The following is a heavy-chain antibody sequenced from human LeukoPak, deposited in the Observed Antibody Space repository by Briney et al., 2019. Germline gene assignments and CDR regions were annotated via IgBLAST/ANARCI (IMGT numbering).Heavy chain of an antibody. D-gene: IGHD1-14*01. CDR3: ARHQYNGTSDFDS. CDR2: IYYSGST. J-gene: IGHJ4*02. V-gene: IGHV4-39*01. Sequence: SETLSLTCTVSGGSISSSSYYWGWIRQPPGKGLEWIGSIYYSGSTYYNPSLKSRVTISVDTSKNQFSLKLSSVTAADTAVYYWARHQYNGTSDFDSGGRGPLVPFPS. CDR1: GGSISSSSYY.